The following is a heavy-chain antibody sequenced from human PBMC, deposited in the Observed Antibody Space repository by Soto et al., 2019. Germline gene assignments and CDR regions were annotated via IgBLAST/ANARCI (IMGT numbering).Heavy chain of an antibody. CDR1: GYTFTGYY. CDR2: INPNTGGA. Sequence: QEHLVQSGAEVKSPGASVKVSCKAAGYTFTGYYIHWVRQAPGQGLEWMGWINPNTGGANIAQKFQGWVTLTRDTSITTTYTEVNRLTSNATAVYYCARDYYGGSASYGLEIWGQGTMVTVAS. CDR3: ARDYYGGSASYGLEI. V-gene: IGHV1-2*04. D-gene: IGHD1-26*01. J-gene: IGHJ3*01.